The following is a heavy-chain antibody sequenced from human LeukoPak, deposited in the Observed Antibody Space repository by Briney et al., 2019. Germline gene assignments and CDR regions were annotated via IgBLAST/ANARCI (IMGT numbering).Heavy chain of an antibody. J-gene: IGHJ5*02. CDR3: AKSPSSSWYGNWFDP. V-gene: IGHV3-21*04. CDR2: ITTSSSYK. Sequence: GGSLRLSCAASGFTFSGYNMTWVRQAPGKGLEWVSSITTSSSYKFYADSVKGRFTISRDNAKNSLYLQMNSLRAEDTAVYYCAKSPSSSWYGNWFDPWGQGTLVTVSS. CDR1: GFTFSGYN. D-gene: IGHD6-13*01.